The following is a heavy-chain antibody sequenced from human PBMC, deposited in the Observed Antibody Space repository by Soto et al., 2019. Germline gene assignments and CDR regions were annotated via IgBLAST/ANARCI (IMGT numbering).Heavy chain of an antibody. D-gene: IGHD6-13*01. CDR2: IIPIFGTA. CDR3: ARIRSRSSWYSFDY. J-gene: IGHJ4*02. V-gene: IGHV1-69*13. Sequence: EASVKVSCKASGGTFSTYTISWVRQAPGQGLEWMGRIIPIFGTANYAQKYQGRVTITADESTSTAYMELSSLRSEDTAVYYCARIRSRSSWYSFDYWGQGTLVTVSS. CDR1: GGTFSTYT.